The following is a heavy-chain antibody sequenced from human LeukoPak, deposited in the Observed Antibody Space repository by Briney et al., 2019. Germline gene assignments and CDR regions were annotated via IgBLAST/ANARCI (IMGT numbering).Heavy chain of an antibody. Sequence: SETLSLTCTVSGGSVSSDRYFWTWIRQPPGKGLEWIGYIHYSGSTNYNPSLRGRVTISLDTSRKQFSLNLNSVTAADTAVYYCAGGLSGGYWYYFGYWGQGTLVSVSS. V-gene: IGHV4-61*01. CDR2: IHYSGST. CDR1: GGSVSSDRYF. D-gene: IGHD1-26*01. J-gene: IGHJ4*02. CDR3: AGGLSGGYWYYFGY.